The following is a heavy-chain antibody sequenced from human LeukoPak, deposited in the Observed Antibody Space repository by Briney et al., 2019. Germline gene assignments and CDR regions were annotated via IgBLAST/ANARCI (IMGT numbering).Heavy chain of an antibody. J-gene: IGHJ4*02. V-gene: IGHV4-39*07. CDR3: ARVRRYDYVWGTLDY. D-gene: IGHD3-16*01. CDR2: IYRSGNT. Sequence: SETLSLTCTVSGGSISTSSYYWGWVRQPPGKGLEWIGSIYRSGNTYYSPSLKSRVTISVDTSKNQFSLKLSSVTAADTAVYYCARVRRYDYVWGTLDYWGQGTLVTVSS. CDR1: GGSISTSSYY.